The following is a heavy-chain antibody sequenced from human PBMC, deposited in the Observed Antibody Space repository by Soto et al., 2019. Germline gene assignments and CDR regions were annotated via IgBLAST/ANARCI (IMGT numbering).Heavy chain of an antibody. CDR3: ASYSGYASGYYYYYGMDV. Sequence: PSETLSLTCTVAGGSITSYYWSWIRQPSGKGLEWIGYIYYSESTNYNTSLKSRVTISVDTSKNQFSLKLSSVTAADTAVYYCASYSGYASGYYYYYGMDVWGQGTTVTVSS. CDR1: GGSITSYY. J-gene: IGHJ6*02. V-gene: IGHV4-59*01. D-gene: IGHD5-12*01. CDR2: IYYSEST.